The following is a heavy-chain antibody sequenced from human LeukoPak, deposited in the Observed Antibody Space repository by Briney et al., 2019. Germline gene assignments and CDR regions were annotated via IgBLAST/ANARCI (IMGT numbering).Heavy chain of an antibody. CDR2: TYYRSKWYD. V-gene: IGHV6-1*01. J-gene: IGHJ4*02. CDR1: GDTVSSKSAA. Sequence: TSQTLSLTCAISGDTVSSKSAAWNWIRQSPSRGLEWLRSTYYRSKWYDDYAVSVKSRITINPDTSKNQLSLQLSSVTPEDTAVYYCARVSSSWSPSLSVTHYFDSWGQGALVTVSS. D-gene: IGHD6-13*01. CDR3: ARVSSSWSPSLSVTHYFDS.